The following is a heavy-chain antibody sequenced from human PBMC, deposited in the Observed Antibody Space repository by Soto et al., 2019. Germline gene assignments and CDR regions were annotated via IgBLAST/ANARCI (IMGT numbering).Heavy chain of an antibody. Sequence: GGSLRLSCAASGFTFSSYGMHWVRQAPGKGLEWVAVISYDGSNKYYADSVKGRFTISRDNSKNTLYLQMNSLRAEDTAVYYCAKDRGQNYDFWSGYRYAFDYWGQGTLVTVSS. J-gene: IGHJ4*02. V-gene: IGHV3-30*18. D-gene: IGHD3-3*01. CDR2: ISYDGSNK. CDR1: GFTFSSYG. CDR3: AKDRGQNYDFWSGYRYAFDY.